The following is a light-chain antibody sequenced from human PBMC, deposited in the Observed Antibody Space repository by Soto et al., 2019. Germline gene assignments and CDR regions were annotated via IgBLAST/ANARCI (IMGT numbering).Light chain of an antibody. J-gene: IGKJ1*01. CDR2: GTS. CDR1: QSISIW. V-gene: IGKV1-5*03. Sequence: DIPMTQSPSTLSASVGDRVTITCRASQSISIWLAWYQQKPGRAPNLLIYGTSSLESGVPSRFSGSGSGTEFTLTISSLQPDDFAPYYCQHYNDYSWTFGQGTKVEIK. CDR3: QHYNDYSWT.